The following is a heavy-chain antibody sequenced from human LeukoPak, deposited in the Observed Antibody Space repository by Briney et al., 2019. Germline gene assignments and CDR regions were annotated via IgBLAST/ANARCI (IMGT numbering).Heavy chain of an antibody. CDR2: FYSGGNT. CDR3: ARGVHYYTAFDI. Sequence: GGSLRLSCAASGFTFSSYAMSWVRQAPGKRLEWVSVFYSGGNTYYADSVKGRFTISRDNSENTLYLQMNSLSADDTAVYYCARGVHYYTAFDIWGQGTMVAVSS. CDR1: GFTFSSYA. D-gene: IGHD3-22*01. V-gene: IGHV3-53*05. J-gene: IGHJ3*02.